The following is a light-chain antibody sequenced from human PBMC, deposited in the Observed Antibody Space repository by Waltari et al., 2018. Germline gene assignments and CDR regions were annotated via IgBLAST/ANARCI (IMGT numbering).Light chain of an antibody. CDR3: QKYDYLPAT. Sequence: EVVLTQSPGTLYLSPGERATLSCRASQSVGKYLAWYQQKPGQAPRLLIYHASTRAPGIPDRFSGSVSGTDFSLTISRLEPEDFAVYYCQKYDYLPATFGQGTKVEIK. V-gene: IGKV3-20*01. CDR1: QSVGKY. J-gene: IGKJ1*01. CDR2: HAS.